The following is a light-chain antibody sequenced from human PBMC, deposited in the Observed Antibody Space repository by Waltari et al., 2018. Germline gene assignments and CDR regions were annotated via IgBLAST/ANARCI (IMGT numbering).Light chain of an antibody. CDR2: DVT. CDR3: CSFAGTYTWV. V-gene: IGLV2-11*01. Sequence: SALTQPRSVSGSPGQSVTISCTGTTSDVGGYNYVSWYQHHPGKAPKLMIFDVTQRPSVVPDRFSGSKSANTASLTISGLQAGDEADYYCCSFAGTYTWVFGGGTKVTVL. J-gene: IGLJ3*02. CDR1: TSDVGGYNY.